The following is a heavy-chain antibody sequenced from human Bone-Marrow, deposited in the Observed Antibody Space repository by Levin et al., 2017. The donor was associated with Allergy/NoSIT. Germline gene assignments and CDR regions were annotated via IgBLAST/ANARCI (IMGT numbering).Heavy chain of an antibody. CDR3: VRGLPDY. V-gene: IGHV3-48*01. J-gene: IGHJ4*02. CDR1: GFTFRSSS. Sequence: LSLTCATSGFTFRSSSMNWVRPAPGKGLEWVSYINSSSGTIYYADSVKGRFTISRDNAKKSLYLQMSSLRVEDTAVYYCVRGLPDYWGQGTLVTVSS. CDR2: INSSSGTI.